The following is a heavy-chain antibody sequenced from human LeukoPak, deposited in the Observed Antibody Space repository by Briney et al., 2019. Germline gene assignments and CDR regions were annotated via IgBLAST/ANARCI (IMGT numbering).Heavy chain of an antibody. D-gene: IGHD5-24*01. CDR2: ITSGGTYI. CDR1: GLTFSDYS. V-gene: IGHV3-21*01. Sequence: GRSLRLSCAASGLTFSDYSMAWVRQAPGKGLEWVSSITSGGTYIYYADSVKGRFTISRDNAKNSLYLQMNSLRAEDAAVYYCARDLSGLWQQFDYWGQGTLVTVSS. CDR3: ARDLSGLWQQFDY. J-gene: IGHJ4*02.